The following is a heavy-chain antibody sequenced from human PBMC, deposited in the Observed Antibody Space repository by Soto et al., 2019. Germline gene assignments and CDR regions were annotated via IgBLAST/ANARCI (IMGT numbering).Heavy chain of an antibody. CDR3: ARDPSLGSSSPSDY. CDR2: INPNSGGT. CDR1: GYTFTGYY. J-gene: IGHJ4*02. D-gene: IGHD6-13*01. V-gene: IGHV1-2*02. Sequence: GASVKVSCKASGYTFTGYYMHWVRQAPGQGLEWMGWINPNSGGTNYAQKFQGRVTMTRDTSISTAYMELSRLRSDDTAAYYCARDPSLGSSSPSDYWGQGTLVTVSS.